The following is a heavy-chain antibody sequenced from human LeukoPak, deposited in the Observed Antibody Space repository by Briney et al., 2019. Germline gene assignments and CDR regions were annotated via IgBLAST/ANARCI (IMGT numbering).Heavy chain of an antibody. CDR1: GFTVSSNY. D-gene: IGHD6-13*01. CDR3: ARGEGIAAAGTSWFDP. CDR2: IYSGGST. V-gene: IGHV3-66*01. Sequence: GGSLRLSCAASGFTVSSNYMSWVRQAPGKGLEWVSVIYSGGSTYYADSVKGRFTISRDNSKNTLYLQMNSLRAEDTAVYYCARGEGIAAAGTSWFDPWGQGTLVTVSS. J-gene: IGHJ5*02.